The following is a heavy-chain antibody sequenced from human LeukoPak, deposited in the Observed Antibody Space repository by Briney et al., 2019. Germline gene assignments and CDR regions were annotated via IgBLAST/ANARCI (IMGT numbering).Heavy chain of an antibody. Sequence: SETLSLTCAVYGGPFTTYYWSWIRQPPGKGLEWIGEINHSGSTNYNPSLKSRVTISIDTSKNQFSLKLSSVTAADTAVYYCARGRTVRGAIKFYYYMDVWGKGTTVTVSS. J-gene: IGHJ6*03. V-gene: IGHV4-34*01. CDR2: INHSGST. CDR3: ARGRTVRGAIKFYYYMDV. CDR1: GGPFTTYY. D-gene: IGHD3-10*01.